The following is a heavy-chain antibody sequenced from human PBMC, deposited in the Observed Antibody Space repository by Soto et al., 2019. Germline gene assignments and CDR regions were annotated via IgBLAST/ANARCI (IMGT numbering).Heavy chain of an antibody. D-gene: IGHD4-17*01. J-gene: IGHJ4*02. CDR3: ARERPDYGDYADY. Sequence: SETLSLTCTVSGGSISSGGYYWSWIRQHPGKGLEWIGYIYYSGSTYYNPSLKSRVTISVDTSKNQFSLKLSSVTAADTAVYYCARERPDYGDYADYWGQGTLVTVSS. V-gene: IGHV4-31*03. CDR2: IYYSGST. CDR1: GGSISSGGYY.